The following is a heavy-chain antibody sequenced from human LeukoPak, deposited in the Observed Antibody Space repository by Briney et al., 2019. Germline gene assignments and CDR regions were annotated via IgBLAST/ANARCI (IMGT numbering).Heavy chain of an antibody. V-gene: IGHV4-39*07. CDR3: ASRSFYDSSGYYSP. CDR1: GGSFSNYY. J-gene: IGHJ3*01. Sequence: SETLSLTCAVYGGSFSNYYWGWIRQPPGKGLEWIGTIYYSVNTYYNPSLKSRVTISVDTSKNQFSLKLSSVTAADTAVYYCASRSFYDSSGYYSPWGQGTMVTVSS. D-gene: IGHD3-22*01. CDR2: IYYSVNT.